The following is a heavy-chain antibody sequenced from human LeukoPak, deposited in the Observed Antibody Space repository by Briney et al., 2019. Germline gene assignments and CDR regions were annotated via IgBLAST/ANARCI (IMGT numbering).Heavy chain of an antibody. Sequence: LPGGSLRLSCAASGFTFDDYAMHWVRQAPGKGLEWVSAISGGGGSTYYADSVKGRFTISRDNSKNTLYLQMNSLRAEDTAVYYCARRVAELDYWGQGTLVTVSS. CDR3: ARRVAELDY. D-gene: IGHD6-19*01. V-gene: IGHV3-23*01. CDR2: ISGGGGST. CDR1: GFTFDDYA. J-gene: IGHJ4*02.